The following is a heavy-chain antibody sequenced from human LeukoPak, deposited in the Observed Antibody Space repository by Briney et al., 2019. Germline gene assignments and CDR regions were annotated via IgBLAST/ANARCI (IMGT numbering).Heavy chain of an antibody. J-gene: IGHJ4*02. CDR1: GFPFSSYA. Sequence: GGSLRLSCAASGFPFSSYAMSWVRQAPGKGLEWVSAISGNGGSTYYADSVKGRFTISRDNSKNTLYLQMNSLRAEDTAVYYCAKDLATVTTFDYWGQGTLVTVSS. V-gene: IGHV3-23*01. CDR3: AKDLATVTTFDY. D-gene: IGHD4-17*01. CDR2: ISGNGGST.